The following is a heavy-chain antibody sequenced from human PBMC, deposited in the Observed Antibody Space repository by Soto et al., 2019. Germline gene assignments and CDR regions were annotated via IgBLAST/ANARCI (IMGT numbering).Heavy chain of an antibody. J-gene: IGHJ4*02. CDR1: GGSISSSPYY. CDR2: IYYSGST. V-gene: IGHV4-39*07. CDR3: ARRYGSAIDY. Sequence: SDTLSLTCTVSGGSISSSPYYWGWIRQPPGKGLEWIGNIYYSGSTYYNPSLKSRVTISVDTSKNQFSLKLSSVTAADTAVYYCARRYGSAIDYWGQGTLVTVS. D-gene: IGHD1-26*01.